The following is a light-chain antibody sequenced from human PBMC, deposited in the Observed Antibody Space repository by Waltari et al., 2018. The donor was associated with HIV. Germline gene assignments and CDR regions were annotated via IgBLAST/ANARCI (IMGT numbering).Light chain of an antibody. J-gene: IGLJ2*01. Sequence: QSVLTQPASVSGFPGQSITISCTGASTDFGHYNFIPWSQYPPGKVPKVIIYEIVTRPSGVSDRFSGSKSGNTAYLTISRLRAEDEADYYCTSYTANDTLIFGGGTKVTVL. V-gene: IGLV2-14*01. CDR1: STDFGHYNF. CDR2: EIV. CDR3: TSYTANDTLI.